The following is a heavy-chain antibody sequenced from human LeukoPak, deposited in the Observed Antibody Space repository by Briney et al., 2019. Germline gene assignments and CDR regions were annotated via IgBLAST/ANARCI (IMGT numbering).Heavy chain of an antibody. CDR1: GGSFSGYY. V-gene: IGHV4-34*01. D-gene: IGHD4-11*01. Sequence: SETLSLTCAAYGGSFSGYYWSWIRQPPGKGLEWIGEINHSGSTNYNPSLKSRVTISVDTSKNQFSLKLSSVTAADTAVYYCARGRPTTLDYWGQGTLVTVSS. CDR3: ARGRPTTLDY. CDR2: INHSGST. J-gene: IGHJ4*02.